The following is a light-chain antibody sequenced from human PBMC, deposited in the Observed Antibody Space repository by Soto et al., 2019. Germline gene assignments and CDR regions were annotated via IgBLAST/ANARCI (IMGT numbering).Light chain of an antibody. Sequence: QSVLTQPRSVSGSPGQSVTLSCPGTSSDVGGYNYVSWYQQHPGKAPKLMIYDVSKRPSGVPDRFSGSKSGNTASLTISGLQAEDEADYYCCSYAGSYTFEVFGTGTKVTVL. CDR2: DVS. CDR1: SSDVGGYNY. V-gene: IGLV2-11*01. CDR3: CSYAGSYTFEV. J-gene: IGLJ1*01.